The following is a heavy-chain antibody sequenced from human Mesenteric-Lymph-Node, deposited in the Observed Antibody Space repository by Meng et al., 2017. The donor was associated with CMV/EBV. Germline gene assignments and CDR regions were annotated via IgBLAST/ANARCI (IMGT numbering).Heavy chain of an antibody. J-gene: IGHJ6*02. D-gene: IGHD6-19*01. CDR1: GFTFDTYS. Sequence: GESLKISCAASGFTFDTYSINWVRQAPGKGLEWVSSISSSSSYIYYADSVKGRFTTSRDNAKNSVYLQMGSLRDEDTAVYYCARPVVAGTIMWMTGMDVWGQGTTVTVSS. CDR3: ARPVVAGTIMWMTGMDV. CDR2: ISSSSSYI. V-gene: IGHV3-21*01.